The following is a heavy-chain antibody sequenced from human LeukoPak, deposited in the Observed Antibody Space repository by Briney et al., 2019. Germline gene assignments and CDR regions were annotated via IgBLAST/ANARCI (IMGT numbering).Heavy chain of an antibody. D-gene: IGHD3-9*01. CDR3: ARRYFDWLLSVYYGMDV. Sequence: PGGSLRLSCAASGFTFSSYWMSWVRQAPGKGLEWVANIRQDGSVQNYVDSVKGRFTISRDNPKNSVYLQMSSLRAEDTAVYYCARRYFDWLLSVYYGMDVWGQGTTVTVSS. CDR2: IRQDGSVQ. V-gene: IGHV3-7*01. CDR1: GFTFSSYW. J-gene: IGHJ6*02.